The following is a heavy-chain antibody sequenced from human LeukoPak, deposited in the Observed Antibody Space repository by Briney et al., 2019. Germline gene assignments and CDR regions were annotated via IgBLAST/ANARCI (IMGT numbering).Heavy chain of an antibody. V-gene: IGHV1-2*02. J-gene: IGHJ3*02. Sequence: ASVKVPCKASGYTFTGYYIHWVRQAPGQGLEWRGWINSNSGGTNYGQKFQGRVTMTRDTSISTAYMELSRLRSDDTAVYYCARDQGTGGFDAFDIWGQGTVVTVSS. CDR2: INSNSGGT. CDR1: GYTFTGYY. CDR3: ARDQGTGGFDAFDI. D-gene: IGHD2-8*02.